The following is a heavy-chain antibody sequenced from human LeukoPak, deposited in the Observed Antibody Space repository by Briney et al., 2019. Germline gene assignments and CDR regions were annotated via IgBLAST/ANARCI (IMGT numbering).Heavy chain of an antibody. J-gene: IGHJ5*02. CDR1: GGSITSYY. D-gene: IGHD2-15*01. V-gene: IGHV4-59*01. CDR2: IYYSGST. Sequence: PSETLSLTCTVSGGSITSYYWSWIRQPPGKGLEWLGYIYYSGSTNYNPSLKGRVTLSVDTSKNQFSLKLNSVTAADTAVYYCARGYCNAGSCSFDPWGQGTLVSVSS. CDR3: ARGYCNAGSCSFDP.